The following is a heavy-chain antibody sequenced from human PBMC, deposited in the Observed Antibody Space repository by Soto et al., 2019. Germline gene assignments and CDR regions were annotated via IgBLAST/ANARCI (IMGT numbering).Heavy chain of an antibody. D-gene: IGHD6-19*01. V-gene: IGHV3-23*01. CDR1: GFTFSSYA. J-gene: IGHJ4*02. CDR3: AKDSLAVAGWDY. Sequence: GESLKISCAASGFTFSSYAMSWVRQAPGKGLEWVSAISGSGGSTYYADSVKGRFTISRDNSKNTLYLQMNSLRAEDTAVYYCAKDSLAVAGWDYWGQGTLVTVSS. CDR2: ISGSGGST.